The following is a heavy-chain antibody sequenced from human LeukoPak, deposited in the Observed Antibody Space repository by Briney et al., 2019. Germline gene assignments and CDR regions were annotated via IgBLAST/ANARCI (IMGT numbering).Heavy chain of an antibody. J-gene: IGHJ4*02. CDR2: INHSGST. CDR3: ARQSRLKGYSSSWYKRPFDY. D-gene: IGHD6-13*01. CDR1: GGSITSNIW. Sequence: SGTLSLTCDVSGGSITSNIWWTWVRQPPGKGLEWIGEINHSGSTNYNPSLKSRVTISVDTSKNQFSLKLSSVTAADTAVYYCARQSRLKGYSSSWYKRPFDYWGQGTLVTVSS. V-gene: IGHV4-4*02.